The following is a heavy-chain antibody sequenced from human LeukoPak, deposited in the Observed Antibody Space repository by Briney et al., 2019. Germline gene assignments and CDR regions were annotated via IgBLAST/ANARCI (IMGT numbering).Heavy chain of an antibody. CDR2: ITTSDGNT. CDR3: AKDGGLWVSAHWGDS. J-gene: IGHJ4*02. V-gene: IGHV3-23*01. Sequence: GGSLRLSCAASGFTFSSYTMSWVRQAPGKGLEWVSTITTSDGNTYYADSVKGRFTVSRNNSKNTLFLQMNSLRAEDTAVYYCAKDGGLWVSAHWGDSWGRGTLVTVSS. CDR1: GFTFSSYT. D-gene: IGHD7-27*01.